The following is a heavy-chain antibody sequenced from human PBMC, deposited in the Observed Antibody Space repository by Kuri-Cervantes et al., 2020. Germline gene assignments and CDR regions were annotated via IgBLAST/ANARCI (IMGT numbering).Heavy chain of an antibody. CDR3: ASQPTVTTGGFDP. D-gene: IGHD4-17*01. CDR2: IYYSGST. Sequence: SETLSLTCTVSGGSISSSSYYWGWIRQPPGKGLEWIGSIYYSGSTYYNPSLTSRVTISVDTSKNQFSLKLSSVTAADTAVYYCASQPTVTTGGFDPWGQGTLVTVSS. V-gene: IGHV4-39*01. J-gene: IGHJ5*02. CDR1: GGSISSSSYY.